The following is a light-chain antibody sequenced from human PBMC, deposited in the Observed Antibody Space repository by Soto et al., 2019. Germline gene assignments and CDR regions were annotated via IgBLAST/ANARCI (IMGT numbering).Light chain of an antibody. CDR1: QSISGNY. Sequence: EIVLTQAPGHPALSPGERATPSCRASQSISGNYLAWYQQKPGHAPRLPTYGASNRATGIPERFSGSGSGTDFTLPISSVEPEDFALYYCHQRNKFGQGTRLDIK. CDR3: HQRNK. J-gene: IGKJ5*01. V-gene: IGKV3D-20*02. CDR2: GAS.